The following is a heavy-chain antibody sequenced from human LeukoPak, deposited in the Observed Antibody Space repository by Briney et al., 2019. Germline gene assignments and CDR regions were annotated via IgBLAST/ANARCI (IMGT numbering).Heavy chain of an antibody. CDR2: ISSGSSTI. D-gene: IGHD3-22*01. CDR1: GFTFSTYS. J-gene: IGHJ3*02. CDR3: ARKDDYDSSGYYYRGNAFDI. Sequence: GGSLRLSCAASGFTFSTYSMNWVRQAPGKGLEWVSYISSGSSTIYYADSVKGRFTISRDNAKNSLYLQMNSLRAEDTAVYYCARKDDYDSSGYYYRGNAFDIWGQGTMVTVSS. V-gene: IGHV3-48*01.